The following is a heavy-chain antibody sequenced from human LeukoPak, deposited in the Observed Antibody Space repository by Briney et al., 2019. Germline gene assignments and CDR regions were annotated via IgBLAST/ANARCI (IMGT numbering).Heavy chain of an antibody. V-gene: IGHV3-23*01. J-gene: IGHJ4*02. CDR3: AKDLRSGYDSPVDC. CDR1: RFTFSSYA. Sequence: PGGSLRLSCAASRFTFSSYAMNWVRQAPGRVLEWVSGISGSGGSTNYADSVKGRFTISRDNSKNTLDLQMNSLEAEDTAMYYCAKDLRSGYDSPVDCGGQGTLVTVSS. CDR2: ISGSGGST. D-gene: IGHD5-12*01.